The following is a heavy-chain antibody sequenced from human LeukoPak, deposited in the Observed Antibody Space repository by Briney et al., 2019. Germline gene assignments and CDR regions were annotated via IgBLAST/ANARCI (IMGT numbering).Heavy chain of an antibody. CDR3: ARRDDYSFGDWFDP. CDR1: EGSIRHKTYY. Sequence: SGPTLVKPSQTLSLTCSGSEGSIRHKTYYWVWIRQSPGKGLEWLGCIYKNGDTYYNPSVESRLSISVDTSKNQFYLNMTSVTAADTAVYFCARRDDYSFGDWFDPWGQGLLVTVSS. CDR2: IYKNGDT. V-gene: IGHV4-39*01. J-gene: IGHJ5*02. D-gene: IGHD5-12*01.